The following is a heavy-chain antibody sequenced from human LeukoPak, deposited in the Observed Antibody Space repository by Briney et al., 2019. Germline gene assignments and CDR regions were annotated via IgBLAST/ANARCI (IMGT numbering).Heavy chain of an antibody. D-gene: IGHD2-8*02. J-gene: IGHJ4*02. CDR2: INAGNGNT. V-gene: IGHV1-3*01. Sequence: ASVKVSCKASGYTFTSYAMHWVRQAPGQRLEWMGWINAGNGNTKYSQKFQGRVTITRDTSASTAYMELSSLRSEDTAVYYCARLVGYVTYYFDYWGREPWSPSPQ. CDR3: ARLVGYVTYYFDY. CDR1: GYTFTSYA.